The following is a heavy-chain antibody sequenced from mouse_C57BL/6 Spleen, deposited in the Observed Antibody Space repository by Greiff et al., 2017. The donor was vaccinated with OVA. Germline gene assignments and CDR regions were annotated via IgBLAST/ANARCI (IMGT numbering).Heavy chain of an antibody. CDR3: ARRGDYVSFAY. CDR2: IYPGDGDT. Sequence: VKLMESGAELVKPGASVKISCKASGYAFSSYWMNWVKQRPGKGLEWIGQIYPGDGDTNYNGKFKGKATLTADKSSSTAYMQLSSLTSEDSAVYFCARRGDYVSFAYWGQGTLVTVSA. CDR1: GYAFSSYW. J-gene: IGHJ3*01. V-gene: IGHV1-80*01. D-gene: IGHD2-4*01.